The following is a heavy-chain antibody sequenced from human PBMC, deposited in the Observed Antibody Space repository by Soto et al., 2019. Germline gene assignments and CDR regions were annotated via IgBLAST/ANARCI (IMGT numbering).Heavy chain of an antibody. J-gene: IGHJ6*02. V-gene: IGHV3-23*01. Sequence: VGSLRLSCAASGFTFSSYAMSWVRQAPGKGLEWVSAISGSGGSTYYADSVKGRFTISRDNSKNTLYLQMNSLRAEDTAVYYCAKNGRVVAATNYYYGMDVWGQGTTVTVSS. D-gene: IGHD2-15*01. CDR1: GFTFSSYA. CDR2: ISGSGGST. CDR3: AKNGRVVAATNYYYGMDV.